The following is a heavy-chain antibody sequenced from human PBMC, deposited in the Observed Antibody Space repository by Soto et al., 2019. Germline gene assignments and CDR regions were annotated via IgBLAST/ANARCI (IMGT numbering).Heavy chain of an antibody. D-gene: IGHD5-12*01. CDR2: INSDGSST. Sequence: GGSLRLSCAASGFTFSSYWMHWVRQAPGKGLVWVSRINSDGSSTSYADSVKGRFTISRDNAKNTLYLQMNSLRAEDTAVYYCARWGMGSGYDFDYWGQGTLVTVSS. CDR1: GFTFSSYW. J-gene: IGHJ4*02. V-gene: IGHV3-74*01. CDR3: ARWGMGSGYDFDY.